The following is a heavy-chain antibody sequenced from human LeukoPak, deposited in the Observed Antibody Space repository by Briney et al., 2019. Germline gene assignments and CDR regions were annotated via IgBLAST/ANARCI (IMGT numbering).Heavy chain of an antibody. J-gene: IGHJ5*02. CDR3: ATKGLTTGTTGPGYWLAP. CDR1: GHTFTGYY. CDR2: INPNSGGT. Sequence: SVKVSCNASGHTFTGYYIHWVRQAPGQGLEWMGWINPNSGGTNYAEKFHGRVSMTRDTSISVAYMELSSIRSNDTAVYYCATKGLTTGTTGPGYWLAPWGQGTLVTVSS. D-gene: IGHD4-17*01. V-gene: IGHV1-2*02.